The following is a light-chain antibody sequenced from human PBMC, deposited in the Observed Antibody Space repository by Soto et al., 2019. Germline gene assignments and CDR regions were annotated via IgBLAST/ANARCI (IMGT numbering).Light chain of an antibody. Sequence: QSVLTQPASLSGSPGQSITISCTGTSSDIGAYDYVSWFQQHPGKAPKLMISEVNNRPSGVSNRFSGSKSGNTAYLTISGLQAEDEADYYCSAYAGSIFVFGTGTKVTVL. CDR1: SSDIGAYDY. J-gene: IGLJ1*01. CDR3: SAYAGSIFV. CDR2: EVN. V-gene: IGLV2-14*01.